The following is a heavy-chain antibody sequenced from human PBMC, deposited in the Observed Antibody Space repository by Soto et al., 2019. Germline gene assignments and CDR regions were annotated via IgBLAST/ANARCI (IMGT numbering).Heavy chain of an antibody. Sequence: QVQLQESGPGLVKPSETLSLTCAVSGGSVSSGSYYWSWIRQPPGKGLEWIGSFYSSGSTSYNPSLGSRVTISVDTSKNQFSLKLSSVTAADTAVYYCARTNDFWSGTLRHDAFDIWGQGTTVTVSS. CDR3: ARTNDFWSGTLRHDAFDI. CDR2: FYSSGST. CDR1: GGSVSSGSYY. J-gene: IGHJ3*02. V-gene: IGHV4-61*01. D-gene: IGHD3-3*01.